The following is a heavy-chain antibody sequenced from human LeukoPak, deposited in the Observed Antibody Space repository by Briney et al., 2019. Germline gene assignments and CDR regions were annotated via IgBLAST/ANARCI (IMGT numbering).Heavy chain of an antibody. CDR2: ISYDGSNK. D-gene: IGHD3-10*01. CDR1: GFTFSSYG. Sequence: GGSLRLSCAASGFTFSSYGMHWVRQAPGKGLEWVAVISYDGSNKYYADSVKGRFTISRDNSKNTLYLQMNSLRAEDTAVYYCAKEDGSGTPDPTGGQGTLVTVSS. V-gene: IGHV3-30*18. CDR3: AKEDGSGTPDPT. J-gene: IGHJ4*02.